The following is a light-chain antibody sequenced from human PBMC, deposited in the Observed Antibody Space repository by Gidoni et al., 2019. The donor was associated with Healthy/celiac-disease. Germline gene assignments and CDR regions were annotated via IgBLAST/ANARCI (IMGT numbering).Light chain of an antibody. CDR2: EDN. Sequence: NFMLTQPHSVSETTGKTVTISCTRSSGSIASNYVPWYQQRPGRAPTTVIYEDNHRPSGVPDRFSGSIDSSSNSASLTISGLKTEDEADYYCQSYDSSSLVFGGGTKLTVL. CDR3: QSYDSSSLV. J-gene: IGLJ3*02. V-gene: IGLV6-57*04. CDR1: SGSIASNY.